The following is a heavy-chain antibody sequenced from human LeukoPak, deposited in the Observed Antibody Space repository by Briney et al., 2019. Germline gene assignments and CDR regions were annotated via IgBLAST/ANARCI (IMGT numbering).Heavy chain of an antibody. CDR1: GFIFSDYE. D-gene: IGHD2-8*01. Sequence: PGGSLRLSCAASGFIFSDYEMNWVRQAPGKGLEWVSYISGSGTTKYYADSVKGRFSISRDNAKNSLYLQMNSLRAEETAVYYCARGLMVYATHDFWGQGTLVTVSP. J-gene: IGHJ4*02. V-gene: IGHV3-48*03. CDR2: ISGSGTTK. CDR3: ARGLMVYATHDF.